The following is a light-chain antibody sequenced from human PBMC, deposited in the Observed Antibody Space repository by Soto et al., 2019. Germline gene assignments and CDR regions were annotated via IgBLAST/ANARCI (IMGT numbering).Light chain of an antibody. CDR1: QSISSW. CDR3: QQYNSDST. CDR2: KAS. V-gene: IGKV1-5*03. Sequence: DIQMTQSPSTLSASVGDRVTITCRASQSISSWLAWYQQKPGKAPKLLIYKASSLESGVPSRFSGSGSGTECTLTISSLQPDDFATYYCQQYNSDSTFGPGTKVDIK. J-gene: IGKJ3*01.